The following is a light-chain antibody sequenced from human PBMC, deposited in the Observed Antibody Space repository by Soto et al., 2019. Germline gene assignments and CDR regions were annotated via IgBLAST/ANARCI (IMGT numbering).Light chain of an antibody. Sequence: QSALTQPPSVSAAPGQKVTISCSGSGSNVGAYSVSWYQHLPGTAPKLLIYDSTRRPSGIPNRFSGSKSGTSASLGITGLQTGDEAEYYCGVWDRSLTTDVFGPGTKLTVL. CDR1: GSNVGAYS. CDR2: DST. V-gene: IGLV1-51*01. CDR3: GVWDRSLTTDV. J-gene: IGLJ1*01.